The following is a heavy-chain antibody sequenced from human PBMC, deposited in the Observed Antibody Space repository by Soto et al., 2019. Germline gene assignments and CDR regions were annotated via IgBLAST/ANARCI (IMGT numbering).Heavy chain of an antibody. V-gene: IGHV4-34*01. Sequence: LQQWGAGLLKPSETLSLTCAVNGGSFTGYYWSWVRQPPGKGLEWIGEIKDGGSTNYSPSLRRRVTISADTSKRQLSLKVTSVTAADTAVYYCARGQEGVVATHWDQGSLVTVSS. CDR1: GGSFTGYY. D-gene: IGHD2-15*01. J-gene: IGHJ4*02. CDR2: IKDGGST. CDR3: ARGQEGVVATH.